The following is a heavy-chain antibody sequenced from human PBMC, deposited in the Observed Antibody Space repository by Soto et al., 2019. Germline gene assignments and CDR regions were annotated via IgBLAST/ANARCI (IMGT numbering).Heavy chain of an antibody. CDR3: AKDAVPYNGEWDWFDS. D-gene: IGHD3-10*01. Sequence: DVQLLESGGGLVQPGGSLTLSCAASRFTFSDFAMSWVRQAPGKGLEWVPSTGGLGSDTYYADPVKGRFTISRDNSKNTLYLQMDGLRDEDTALYYCAKDAVPYNGEWDWFDSWGQGTLVIVS. CDR1: RFTFSDFA. J-gene: IGHJ5*01. CDR2: TGGLGSDT. V-gene: IGHV3-23*01.